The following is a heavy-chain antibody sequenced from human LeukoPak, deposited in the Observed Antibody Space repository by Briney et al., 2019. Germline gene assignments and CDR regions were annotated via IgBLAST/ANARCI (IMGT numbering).Heavy chain of an antibody. CDR3: AREYTAMAYDY. D-gene: IGHD5-18*01. CDR2: ISYDGSNK. Sequence: GGSLRLSCAASGFTFSSYAMHWVRQAPGKGLEWVAVISYDGSNKYYADSVKGRFTISRDNSKNTLYLQMNSLRAEDTAVYYCAREYTAMAYDYWGQGNLVTVSS. CDR1: GFTFSSYA. J-gene: IGHJ4*02. V-gene: IGHV3-30-3*01.